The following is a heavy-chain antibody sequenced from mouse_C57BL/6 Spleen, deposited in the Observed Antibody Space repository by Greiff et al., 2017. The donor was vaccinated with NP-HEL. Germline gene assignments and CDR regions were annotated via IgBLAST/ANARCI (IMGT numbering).Heavy chain of an antibody. CDR2: IWGVGST. CDR1: GFSLTSYG. CDR3: ASDLTGNYAMDY. J-gene: IGHJ4*01. D-gene: IGHD1-1*01. V-gene: IGHV2-6*01. Sequence: VHLVESGPGLVAPSQCLSITCTVSGFSLTSYGVDWVRQSPGKGLEWLGVIWGVGSTNYNSALKSRLSISKDNSKSQVFLKMNSLQTDDTAMYYCASDLTGNYAMDYWGQGTSVTVSS.